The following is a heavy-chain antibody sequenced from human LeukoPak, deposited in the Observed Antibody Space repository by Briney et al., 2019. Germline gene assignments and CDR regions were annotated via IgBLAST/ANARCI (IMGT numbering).Heavy chain of an antibody. V-gene: IGHV4-39*01. D-gene: IGHD6-19*01. CDR3: ARLSPWLAEDYYYYYMDV. J-gene: IGHJ6*03. CDR2: IYYSGST. CDR1: GDSISSSSYY. Sequence: SETLSLTCTVSGDSISSSSYYWGWIRQPPGKGLEWIGSIYYSGSTYYNPSLKSRVTISVDTSKNQFSLKLSSVTAADTAVYYCARLSPWLAEDYYYYYMDVWGKGTTVTISS.